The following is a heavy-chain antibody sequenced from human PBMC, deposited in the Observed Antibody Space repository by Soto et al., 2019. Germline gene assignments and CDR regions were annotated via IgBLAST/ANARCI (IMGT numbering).Heavy chain of an antibody. CDR1: AYTFRSYV. CDR3: AKVRPLRDCTSTSCLGAFDI. Sequence: PCWCLRLSCASCAYTFRSYVMSWFRQAPGKGLEWVSAITASADTTYYADSVKGRFTISRDNSKNTLYLRMNSLRAEDTAVYYCAKVRPLRDCTSTSCLGAFDIWGQGTMVTVSS. J-gene: IGHJ3*02. CDR2: ITASADTT. V-gene: IGHV3-23*01. D-gene: IGHD2-2*01.